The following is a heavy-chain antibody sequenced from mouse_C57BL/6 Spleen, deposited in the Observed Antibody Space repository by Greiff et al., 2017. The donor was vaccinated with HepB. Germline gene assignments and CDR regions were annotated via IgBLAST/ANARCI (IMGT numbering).Heavy chain of an antibody. J-gene: IGHJ3*01. D-gene: IGHD1-1*01. V-gene: IGHV1-26*01. CDR2: INPNNGGT. CDR1: GYTFTDYY. CDR3: ASCYGSSGSWFAY. Sequence: EVQLQQSGPELVKPGASVKISCKASGYTFTDYYMNWVKQSHGKSLEWIGDINPNNGGTSYNQKFKGKATLTVDKSSSTAYMELRSLTSEDSAVYYCASCYGSSGSWFAYWGQGTLVTVSA.